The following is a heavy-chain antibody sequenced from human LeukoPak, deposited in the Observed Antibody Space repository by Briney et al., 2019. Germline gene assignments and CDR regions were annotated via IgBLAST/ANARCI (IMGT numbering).Heavy chain of an antibody. Sequence: GGSLRLSCAASGFTFSSYAMSWVRQAPGKGLEWVSAISGSGGSTYYADSVKGWFTISRDNSKNTLYLQMNSLRAEDTAVYYCAKDWTSRPKGYFDYWGQGTLVTVSS. CDR2: ISGSGGST. D-gene: IGHD3/OR15-3a*01. CDR1: GFTFSSYA. J-gene: IGHJ4*02. CDR3: AKDWTSRPKGYFDY. V-gene: IGHV3-23*01.